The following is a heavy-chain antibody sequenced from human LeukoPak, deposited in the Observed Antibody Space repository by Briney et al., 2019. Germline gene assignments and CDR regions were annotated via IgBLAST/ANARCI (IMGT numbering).Heavy chain of an antibody. D-gene: IGHD7-27*01. CDR2: IGRRSNDI. J-gene: IGHJ4*02. CDR3: ARDYWGSSDY. Sequence: PGGSLRLSCAASGFSFSTYAMNWVRQTPGKGLEWISDIGRRSNDIHYADSVKGRFTISRDNAKNSLFLQMNSLRAEDTAVYYCARDYWGSSDYWGQGTLVTVTS. CDR1: GFSFSTYA. V-gene: IGHV3-21*05.